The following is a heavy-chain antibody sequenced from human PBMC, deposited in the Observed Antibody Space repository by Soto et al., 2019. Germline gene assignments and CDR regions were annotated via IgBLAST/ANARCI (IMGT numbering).Heavy chain of an antibody. J-gene: IGHJ5*02. CDR1: GGSISSYY. CDR3: ARGPDVGLYDFWSGYQNWFDP. V-gene: IGHV4-4*07. CDR2: IYTSGST. Sequence: KPSETLSLTCTVSGGSISSYYWSWIRQPAGKGLEWIGRIYTSGSTNYNPSLKSRVTMSVDTSKNQFSLKLSSVTAADTAVYYCARGPDVGLYDFWSGYQNWFDPWGQGTLVTVSS. D-gene: IGHD3-3*01.